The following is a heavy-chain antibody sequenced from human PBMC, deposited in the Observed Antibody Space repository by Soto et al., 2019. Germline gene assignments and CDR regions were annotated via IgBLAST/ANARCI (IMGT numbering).Heavy chain of an antibody. CDR1: GFMFSAYW. CDR3: VREDWHRFYS. CDR2: ISGGASDK. V-gene: IGHV3-7*01. J-gene: IGHJ4*02. D-gene: IGHD2-21*01. Sequence: GGSLRLSCAASGFMFSAYWMSWVRQDPGKGLEWVATISGGASDKFYVDSVKGRFTISRDDSKNTLYLQMNSLRDEDTAVYYCVREDWHRFYSWGQGTLVTVSS.